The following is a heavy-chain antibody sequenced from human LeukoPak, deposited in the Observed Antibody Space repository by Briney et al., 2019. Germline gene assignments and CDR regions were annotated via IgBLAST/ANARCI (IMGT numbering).Heavy chain of an antibody. D-gene: IGHD5-12*01. CDR1: GFTFSSYA. J-gene: IGHJ3*02. CDR3: ARGRVATIDDAFDI. CDR2: ISGSGGST. Sequence: PGGSLRLSCAASGFTFSSYAMSWVRQAPGKGLEWVSAISGSGGSTYYADSVKGRFTISRDNAKNSLYLQMNSLRAEDTAVYYCARGRVATIDDAFDIWGQGTMVTVSS. V-gene: IGHV3-23*01.